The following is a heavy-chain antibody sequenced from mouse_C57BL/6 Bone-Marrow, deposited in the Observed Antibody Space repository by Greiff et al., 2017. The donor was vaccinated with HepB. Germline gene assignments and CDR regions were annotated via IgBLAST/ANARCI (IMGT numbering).Heavy chain of an antibody. Sequence: EVKLMESGAELVRPGASVKLSCTASGFNIKDYYMHWVKQRPEQGLEWIGRIDPEDGDTEYAPKFQGKATMTADTSSNTAYLQLSRLTSEDTAVYYCTTLVYYYGSSYPFYYEGQGTTLTVSA. J-gene: IGHJ2*01. D-gene: IGHD1-1*01. CDR2: IDPEDGDT. V-gene: IGHV14-1*01. CDR1: GFNIKDYY. CDR3: TTLVYYYGSSYPFYY.